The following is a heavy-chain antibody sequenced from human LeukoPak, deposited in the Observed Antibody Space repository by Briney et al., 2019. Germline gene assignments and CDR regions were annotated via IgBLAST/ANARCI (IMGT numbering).Heavy chain of an antibody. CDR1: GGSITSYY. V-gene: IGHV4-59*12. Sequence: PSETLSLTCTVSGGSITSYYWSWIRQPPGKGLEWIGYIYYSGNTNYNPSPKSRVTISVDTSKNQFSLKLSSVTAADTAVYYCARGLLVVPAAIGFDPWGQGTLVTVSS. D-gene: IGHD2-2*02. J-gene: IGHJ5*02. CDR2: IYYSGNT. CDR3: ARGLLVVPAAIGFDP.